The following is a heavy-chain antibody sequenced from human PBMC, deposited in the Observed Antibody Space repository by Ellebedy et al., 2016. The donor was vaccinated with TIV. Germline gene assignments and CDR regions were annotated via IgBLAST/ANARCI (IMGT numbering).Heavy chain of an antibody. CDR2: TYYRSKWYN. J-gene: IGHJ3*02. D-gene: IGHD6-13*01. Sequence: SQILSLTCAISGDSVSSNGIAWNWIRQSPSRGLEWLGRTYYRSKWYNDYAVSVRGRITISLDTSKNQFSLQLNSVTPEDTAVYYCARGINSAFDIWGQGTVVTVSS. V-gene: IGHV6-1*01. CDR3: ARGINSAFDI. CDR1: GDSVSSNGIA.